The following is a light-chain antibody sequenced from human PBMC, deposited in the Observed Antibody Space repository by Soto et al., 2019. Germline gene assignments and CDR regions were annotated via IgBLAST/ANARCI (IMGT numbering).Light chain of an antibody. V-gene: IGKV3-20*01. J-gene: IGKJ3*01. CDR2: GTS. CDR1: QSVSSNY. CDR3: QQYGSSPFT. Sequence: EIVLTQSPGTLSLSPGERATLSCRASQSVSSNYLAWYQQKPGQGPRLLIYGTSSRATRIPDRLSGSGSGTDFTLTISRLEPEDFAVYYCQQYGSSPFTFGPGTKVDIK.